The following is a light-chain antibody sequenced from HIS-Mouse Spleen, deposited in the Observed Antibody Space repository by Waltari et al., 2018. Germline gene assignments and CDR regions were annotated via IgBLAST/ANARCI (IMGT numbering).Light chain of an antibody. J-gene: IGLJ3*02. CDR2: EDN. Sequence: NFMLTQPHSVSESPGKTVTISCTRSSGSIASNYVQWYQQRPGSAPTTVIYEDNQRPSGVPARFSGSIDSSSNSASLTISGLKTEDEADYYCQSYDSSINWVFGGGTKLTVL. CDR3: QSYDSSINWV. V-gene: IGLV6-57*04. CDR1: SGSIASNY.